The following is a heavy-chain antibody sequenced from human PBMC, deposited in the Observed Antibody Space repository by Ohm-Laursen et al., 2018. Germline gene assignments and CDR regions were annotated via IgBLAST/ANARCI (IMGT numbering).Heavy chain of an antibody. CDR2: IWSNGNEK. V-gene: IGHV3-33*01. D-gene: IGHD3-3*01. J-gene: IGHJ4*02. CDR1: GFTFSNYG. CDR3: ARDPITIFGVVRAYYFDS. Sequence: SLRLSCTASGFTFSNYGMHWVRRAPGKGLEWVSDIWSNGNEKYYADSVKGRFTISRDNSKNTLYLQMNSLRAEDTAVYYCARDPITIFGVVRAYYFDSWGQGTLVTVSS.